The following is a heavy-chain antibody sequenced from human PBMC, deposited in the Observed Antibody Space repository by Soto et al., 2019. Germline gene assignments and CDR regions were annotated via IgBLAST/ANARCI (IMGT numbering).Heavy chain of an antibody. D-gene: IGHD2-15*01. CDR2: ISSKGGST. V-gene: IGHV3-64*02. CDR3: ARPKTPGDAFDI. J-gene: IGHJ3*02. CDR1: GFNFSSYA. Sequence: SLRFSCAASGFNFSSYAMHWVRQAPGKGLEYVSAISSKGGSTYYADSVKGRFTIARDNSKNTLYLQMGSLRAEDMAVYYCARPKTPGDAFDIWGQGTMVTVSS.